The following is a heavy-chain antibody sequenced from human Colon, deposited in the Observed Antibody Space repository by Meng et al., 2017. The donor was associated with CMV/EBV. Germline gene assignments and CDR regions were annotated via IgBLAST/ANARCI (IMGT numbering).Heavy chain of an antibody. V-gene: IGHV4-61*03. CDR1: GASANSGLNY. J-gene: IGHJ5*02. CDR2: VYYSGIT. CDR3: VRGNSISSRHAPPDLWFDP. D-gene: IGHD6-6*01. Sequence: SETLSLTCIVSGASANSGLNYWSWIRQSPGKGLEWLGYVYYSGITLHNPSFKSRCTISLDTSKNHFSLRLSSVSAADTAIYYGVRGNSISSRHAPPDLWFDPWGQGTLVTVSS.